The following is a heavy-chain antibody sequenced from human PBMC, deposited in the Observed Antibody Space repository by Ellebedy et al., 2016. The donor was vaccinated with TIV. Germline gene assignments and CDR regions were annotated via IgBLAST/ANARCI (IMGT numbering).Heavy chain of an antibody. CDR2: LGKEGSER. J-gene: IGHJ3*02. CDR1: GFSFSNYW. V-gene: IGHV3-7*01. D-gene: IGHD4-17*01. CDR3: ATDGSYGDYLSPTHAFVI. Sequence: GGSLRLSCGASGFSFSNYWMSWVRQAPGKGLEWVANLGKEGSERYYVGSVKVRFTISRDNAKNSLYLHLNSLRAEDTAMYYCATDGSYGDYLSPTHAFVIWGQGTMVTVSS.